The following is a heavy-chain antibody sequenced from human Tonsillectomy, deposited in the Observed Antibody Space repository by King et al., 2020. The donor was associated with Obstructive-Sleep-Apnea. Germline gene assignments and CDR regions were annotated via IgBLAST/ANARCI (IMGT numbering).Heavy chain of an antibody. CDR1: GFTFSSYG. CDR2: IWYDGSNK. J-gene: IGHJ4*02. Sequence: VQLVESGGGVVQPGRSLRLSCAASGFTFSSYGMHWVRQAPGKGLEWVAVIWYDGSNKYYADSVKGRFTISRDNSKNTLYLQMNSLRAEDTAVYYCAKGYDFWSYFDYWGQGTLVTVSS. CDR3: AKGYDFWSYFDY. V-gene: IGHV3-33*06. D-gene: IGHD3-3*01.